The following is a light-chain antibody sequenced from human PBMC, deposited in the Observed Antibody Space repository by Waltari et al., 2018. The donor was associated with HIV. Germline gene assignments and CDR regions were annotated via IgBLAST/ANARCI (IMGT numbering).Light chain of an antibody. Sequence: QSALTQPRPVSGSPGQSVTISVTRTSSDAGGYTYVTWYQPHPGNAPKFMLYDVSKRPSVVPDRFSGSKSGNTASLTISGRQAEDEADYYCCSYAGSYTWVFGGGTKMTVL. CDR2: DVS. V-gene: IGLV2-11*01. CDR3: CSYAGSYTWV. CDR1: SSDAGGYTY. J-gene: IGLJ3*02.